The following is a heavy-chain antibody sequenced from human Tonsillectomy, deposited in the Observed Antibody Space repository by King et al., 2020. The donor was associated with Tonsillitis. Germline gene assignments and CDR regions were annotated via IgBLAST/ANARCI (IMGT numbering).Heavy chain of an antibody. Sequence: TLKESGPVLVKPTETLTLTCTVSGVSLSNGGMRVSWIRQPPGKALEWLAHIFSNDEKSYSTSLKSRLTITKDTSKSQVVLTMTNMDPVDTATYFCARVTTVTKSYYYYGMDVWGPGTTVTVSS. CDR3: ARVTTVTKSYYYYGMDV. D-gene: IGHD4-17*01. V-gene: IGHV2-26*01. J-gene: IGHJ6*02. CDR2: IFSNDEK. CDR1: GVSLSNGGMR.